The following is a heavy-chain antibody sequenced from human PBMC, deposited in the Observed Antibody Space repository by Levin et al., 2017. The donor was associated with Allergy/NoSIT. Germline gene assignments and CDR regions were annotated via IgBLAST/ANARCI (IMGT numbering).Heavy chain of an antibody. CDR2: ISGSGGST. D-gene: IGHD6-13*01. J-gene: IGHJ1*01. V-gene: IGHV3-23*01. CDR1: GFTFSSYA. Sequence: GESLKISCAASGFTFSSYAMSWVRQAPGKGLEWVSAISGSGGSTYYADSVKGRFTISRDNSKNTLYLQMNSLRAEDTAVYYCAKLKLSSWPTPYFQHWGQGTLVTVSS. CDR3: AKLKLSSWPTPYFQH.